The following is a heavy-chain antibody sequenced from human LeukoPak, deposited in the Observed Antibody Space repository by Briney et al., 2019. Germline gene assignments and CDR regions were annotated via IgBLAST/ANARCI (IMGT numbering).Heavy chain of an antibody. J-gene: IGHJ4*02. CDR3: ARGFYDFWSGYYTPFDY. V-gene: IGHV1-18*04. CDR2: ISAYNGNT. CDR1: GYTFTGYY. Sequence: ASVKVSCKASGYTFTGYYMHWVRQAPGQGLEWMGWISAYNGNTNYAQKLQGRATMTTDTSTSTAYMELRSLRSDDTAVYYCARGFYDFWSGYYTPFDYWGQGTLVTVSS. D-gene: IGHD3-3*01.